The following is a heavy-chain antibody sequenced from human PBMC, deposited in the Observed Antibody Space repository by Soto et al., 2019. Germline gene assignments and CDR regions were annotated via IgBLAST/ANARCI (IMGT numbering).Heavy chain of an antibody. CDR2: IHYSGNT. J-gene: IGHJ4*02. Sequence: SETLSLTCTVSSGSISSSSYYWGWIRQPPGKGLEWIGSIHYSGNTDYNPSLKSRVTISVDTSKNQFSLKLSSVTAADTAVYYCARHGGRSSWSDYWGQGTLVTVSS. V-gene: IGHV4-39*01. D-gene: IGHD6-13*01. CDR3: ARHGGRSSWSDY. CDR1: SGSISSSSYY.